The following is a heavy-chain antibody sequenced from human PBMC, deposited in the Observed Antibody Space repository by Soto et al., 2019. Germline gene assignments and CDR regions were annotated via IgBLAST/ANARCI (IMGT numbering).Heavy chain of an antibody. J-gene: IGHJ6*02. CDR1: GADINTHS. Sequence: ETLSLTCSVSGADINTHSWTWIRQPAGKGLEWIGRIYTSASINYNPSLKGRVTLSVDTSTNQVSLRLASVTAADTAIYYCARDREAGYNFYYGMDVWGQGTTVTVSS. D-gene: IGHD6-19*01. CDR3: ARDREAGYNFYYGMDV. CDR2: IYTSASI. V-gene: IGHV4-4*07.